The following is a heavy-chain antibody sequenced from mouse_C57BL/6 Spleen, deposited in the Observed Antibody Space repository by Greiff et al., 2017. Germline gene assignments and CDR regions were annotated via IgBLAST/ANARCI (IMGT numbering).Heavy chain of an antibody. CDR2: IWSGGST. D-gene: IGHD2-3*01. V-gene: IGHV2-2*01. Sequence: QVQLKQSGPGLVQPSQSLSITCTVSGFSLTSYGVHWVRQSPGKGLEWLGVIWSGGSTDYNAAFISRLSISKDNSKSQVFFKMNSLQADDTAIYYCARNYDGYYRAMDYWGQGTSVTVSS. J-gene: IGHJ4*01. CDR1: GFSLTSYG. CDR3: ARNYDGYYRAMDY.